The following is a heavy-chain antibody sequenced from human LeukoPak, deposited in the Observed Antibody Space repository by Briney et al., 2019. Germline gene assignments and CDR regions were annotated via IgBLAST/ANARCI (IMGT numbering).Heavy chain of an antibody. V-gene: IGHV4-59*01. D-gene: IGHD3-10*01. Sequence: PSETLSLTCTVSGGSISGYYWTWIRQPPGKGREWIGYIYYSGNTNYNPSLKSRVTISVDTSKNQFSLKLSSVTAADTAVYYCARGSHYYGSGSPNWFDPWGQGTLVTVSS. CDR2: IYYSGNT. J-gene: IGHJ5*02. CDR3: ARGSHYYGSGSPNWFDP. CDR1: GGSISGYY.